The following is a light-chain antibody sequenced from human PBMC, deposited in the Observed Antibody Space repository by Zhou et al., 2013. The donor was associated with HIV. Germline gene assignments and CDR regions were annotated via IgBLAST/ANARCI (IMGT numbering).Light chain of an antibody. CDR1: QSVSNY. J-gene: IGKJ5*01. CDR3: QQYGSSPMS. Sequence: EIVLTQSPATLSLSPGERATLSCRASQSVSNYLAWYQQKPGQAPRVLIYGISRRATDIPDRFSGSVSGTDFTLTINRLEPEDFAVYYCQQYGSSPMSFGQGTRLEIK. V-gene: IGKV3-20*01. CDR2: GIS.